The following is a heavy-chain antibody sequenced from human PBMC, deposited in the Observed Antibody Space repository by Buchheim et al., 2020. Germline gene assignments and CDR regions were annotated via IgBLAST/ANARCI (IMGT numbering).Heavy chain of an antibody. V-gene: IGHV4-4*02. CDR3: ARHLSGFDSFDI. CDR1: GDSITSNYW. Sequence: QVQLQESGPGLVRPSGTLSLTRAVSGDSITSNYWWRWVRQFPGKGLEWIGEIYRRGNTNYNPSLRSRVTISLDQSNNHFSLRLSSVTGADTAVYYCARHLSGFDSFDIWGQGT. D-gene: IGHD6-19*01. J-gene: IGHJ3*02. CDR2: IYRRGNT.